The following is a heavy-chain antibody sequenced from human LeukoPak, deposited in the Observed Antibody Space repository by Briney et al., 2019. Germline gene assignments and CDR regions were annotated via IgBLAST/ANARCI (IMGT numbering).Heavy chain of an antibody. D-gene: IGHD3-9*01. Sequence: SETLSLTCTVSGGSISSYYWSWIRQPPGKGLEWIGYIYYSGSTNYNPSLKSRVTISVDTSKNQFSLKLSSVTAADTAVYYCARSYYDILTGYYTNFDYWGQGTLVTVSP. V-gene: IGHV4-59*01. CDR3: ARSYYDILTGYYTNFDY. CDR1: GGSISSYY. CDR2: IYYSGST. J-gene: IGHJ4*02.